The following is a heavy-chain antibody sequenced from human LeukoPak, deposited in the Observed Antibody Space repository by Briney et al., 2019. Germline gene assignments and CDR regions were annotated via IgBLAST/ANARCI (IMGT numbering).Heavy chain of an antibody. Sequence: SETLCLTCAVYGGSSSGYYWSWIRQPPGEGLEWIGEINHSGCTNYNPSLKSRVTISVDTSKNQFSLKLSSVTAADTAVYYCARVPWPDIVVVPAAKDGMDVWGQGTTVTVSS. CDR2: INHSGCT. V-gene: IGHV4-34*01. CDR1: GGSSSGYY. D-gene: IGHD2-2*01. J-gene: IGHJ6*02. CDR3: ARVPWPDIVVVPAAKDGMDV.